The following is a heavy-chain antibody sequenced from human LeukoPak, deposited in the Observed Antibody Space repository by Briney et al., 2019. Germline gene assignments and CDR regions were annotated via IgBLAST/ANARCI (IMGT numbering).Heavy chain of an antibody. CDR1: GYTFTSYA. Sequence: ASVKVSCKASGYTFTSYAMNWVRQAPGQGLEWMGWINTNTGNPTYAQGFTGRFVFSLDTSVSTAYLQISSLKAEDTAVYYCARDAYSSGWTMNWFDPWGQGTLVTVSS. D-gene: IGHD6-19*01. CDR2: INTNTGNP. V-gene: IGHV7-4-1*02. J-gene: IGHJ5*02. CDR3: ARDAYSSGWTMNWFDP.